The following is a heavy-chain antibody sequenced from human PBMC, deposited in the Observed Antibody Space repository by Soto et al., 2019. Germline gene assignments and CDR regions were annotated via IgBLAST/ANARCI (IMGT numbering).Heavy chain of an antibody. V-gene: IGHV3-23*01. CDR2: ISGGGNDA. D-gene: IGHD3-3*02. CDR3: ARSLFLASTDTEPFDY. Sequence: EVQLLESGGGLVQPGGSLVLSCAASRFTFSSYAMSWVRQAPGKGLEWVASISGGGNDAYYADSVKGRFTISRDNSQNPRYLHMSSLRADDTAVYYCARSLFLASTDTEPFDYWGQGALVTVSS. CDR1: RFTFSSYA. J-gene: IGHJ4*02.